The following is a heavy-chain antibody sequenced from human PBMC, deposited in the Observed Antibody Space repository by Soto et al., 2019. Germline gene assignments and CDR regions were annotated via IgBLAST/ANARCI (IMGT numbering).Heavy chain of an antibody. D-gene: IGHD3-10*01. J-gene: IGHJ5*02. V-gene: IGHV1-18*04. CDR2: ISPYNGNT. CDR1: GYTFVDYG. CDR3: ARVPTPTHGDSNKNNFLDP. Sequence: ASVKVSCKASGYTFVDYGFSWVRQAPGQGLEWMGWISPYNGNTHYVETFQGRVTMTTDTSTSTAFMELRTLTSDDTAVYYCARVPTPTHGDSNKNNFLDPWGQGTMVTVSS.